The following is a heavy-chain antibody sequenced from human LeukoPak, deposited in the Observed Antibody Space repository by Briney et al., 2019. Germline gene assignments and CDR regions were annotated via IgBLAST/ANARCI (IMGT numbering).Heavy chain of an antibody. Sequence: PGGSLRLSCAASGFTFSSYAMSWVREAPGKGVEWVSAISGSGGSKYYADSVKGRFTISRYNSKNTLYLQMNSLRAEDTAVYYCARTREQWLVFDYWGQGTLVTVSS. CDR2: ISGSGGSK. D-gene: IGHD6-19*01. J-gene: IGHJ4*02. V-gene: IGHV3-23*01. CDR1: GFTFSSYA. CDR3: ARTREQWLVFDY.